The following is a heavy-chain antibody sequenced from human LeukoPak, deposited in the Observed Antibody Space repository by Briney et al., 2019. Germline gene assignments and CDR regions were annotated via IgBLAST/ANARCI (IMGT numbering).Heavy chain of an antibody. CDR1: GGSISSGGYS. Sequence: SQTPSLTCAVSGGSISSGGYSWNWIRQPPGKGLEWIGYIYHTGHTFYNPSLKSRVTMSVDRSNNQFSLRLTSVTAADTAVYYCARAFFLRENPGSWFDPWGQGTLVTVSP. J-gene: IGHJ5*02. D-gene: IGHD3-10*01. CDR3: ARAFFLRENPGSWFDP. V-gene: IGHV4-30-2*01. CDR2: IYHTGHT.